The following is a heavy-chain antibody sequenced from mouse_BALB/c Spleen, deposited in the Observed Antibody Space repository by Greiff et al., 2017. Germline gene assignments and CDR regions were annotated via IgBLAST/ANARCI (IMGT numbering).Heavy chain of an antibody. J-gene: IGHJ2*01. D-gene: IGHD1-1*01. Sequence: EVHLVESGGGLVKPGGSLKLSCAASGFTFSSYAMSWVRQTPEKRLEWVASISSGGSTYYPDSVKGRFTISRDNARNILYLQMSSLRSEDTAMYYCARGGATVVATKVGYYFDYWGQGTTLTVSS. V-gene: IGHV5-6-5*01. CDR2: ISSGGST. CDR1: GFTFSSYA. CDR3: ARGGATVVATKVGYYFDY.